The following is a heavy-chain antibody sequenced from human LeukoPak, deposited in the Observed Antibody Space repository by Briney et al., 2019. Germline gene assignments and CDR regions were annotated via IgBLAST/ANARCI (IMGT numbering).Heavy chain of an antibody. J-gene: IGHJ4*02. V-gene: IGHV3-23*01. CDR1: GFTFSTYA. CDR3: AKDSRRGGTSYFDY. D-gene: IGHD3-10*01. CDR2: ISGSGGST. Sequence: GGSLRLSCAASGFTFSTYAMSWVRQAPGKGLEWVSAISGSGGSTYYADSVKGRFTISRDNSKNTLYLQMNSLRAEDTAVYYCAKDSRRGGTSYFDYWGQGTLVTVSS.